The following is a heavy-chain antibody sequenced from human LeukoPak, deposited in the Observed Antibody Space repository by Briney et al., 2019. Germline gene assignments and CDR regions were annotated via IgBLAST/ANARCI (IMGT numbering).Heavy chain of an antibody. V-gene: IGHV3-21*01. CDR2: ISSSSSYI. CDR1: GFTFSSYS. D-gene: IGHD6-19*01. CDR3: ARAPYSSGWYGYFDY. Sequence: GGTLRLSCAASGFTFSSYSMNWVRQAPGKRLEWVSSISSSSSYIYYADSVKGRFTISRDNAKNSLYLQMNSLRAEDTAVYYCARAPYSSGWYGYFDYWGQGTLVTVSS. J-gene: IGHJ4*02.